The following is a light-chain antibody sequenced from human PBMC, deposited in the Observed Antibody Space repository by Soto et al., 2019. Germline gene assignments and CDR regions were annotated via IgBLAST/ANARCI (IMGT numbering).Light chain of an antibody. Sequence: QSALTQPASVSGSPGQSVTISCTGTSSDIGSYRSVSWYQQHPGKAPKLLISEVSHRPSGVSNRFSGSKSGNTASLTISGLQPEDEATYYCSSYTNTSTLIVFGTGTKVT. CDR1: SSDIGSYRS. CDR3: SSYTNTSTLIV. CDR2: EVS. V-gene: IGLV2-14*01. J-gene: IGLJ1*01.